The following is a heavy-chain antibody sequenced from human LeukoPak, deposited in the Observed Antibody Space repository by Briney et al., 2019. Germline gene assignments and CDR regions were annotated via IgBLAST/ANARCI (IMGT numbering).Heavy chain of an antibody. J-gene: IGHJ6*03. CDR1: GFTFDDYA. Sequence: GGSLSLSCAASGFTFDDYAMHWVRQAPGKGLEWVSVIYSGGSTYYADSVKGRFTISRDNSKNTLYLQMNSLRAEDTAVYYCARLVNYSYYYYMDVWGKGTTVTVSS. CDR2: IYSGGST. CDR3: ARLVNYSYYYYMDV. D-gene: IGHD3-16*02. V-gene: IGHV3-66*04.